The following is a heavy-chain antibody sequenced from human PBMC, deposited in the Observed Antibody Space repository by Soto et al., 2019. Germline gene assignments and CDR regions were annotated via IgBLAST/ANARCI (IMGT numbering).Heavy chain of an antibody. CDR3: ARADSGYSSSWYSPPSYYYYYMDV. V-gene: IGHV4-59*01. D-gene: IGHD6-13*01. CDR1: GGSISSYY. J-gene: IGHJ6*03. CDR2: IYYSGST. Sequence: SETLSLTCTVSGGSISSYYWSWILQPPGKGLEWIGYIYYSGSTNYNPSLKSRVTISVDTSKNQFSLKLSSVTAADTAVYYCARADSGYSSSWYSPPSYYYYYMDVWGKGTTVTVSS.